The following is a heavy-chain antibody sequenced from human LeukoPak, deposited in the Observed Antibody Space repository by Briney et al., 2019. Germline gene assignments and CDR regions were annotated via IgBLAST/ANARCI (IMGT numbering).Heavy chain of an antibody. CDR1: GFSFSTYA. Sequence: PGGSLRLSCAASGFSFSTYAMSWVRQAPGKGLEWVSAITGSTGDLYYRDSVRGRFTISRDNSKNTLYLQMNSLRAEDTAICYCAKDRSFYGAPWYFDLWGRGTLVTVSS. CDR2: ITGSTGDL. J-gene: IGHJ2*01. CDR3: AKDRSFYGAPWYFDL. V-gene: IGHV3-23*01. D-gene: IGHD4-17*01.